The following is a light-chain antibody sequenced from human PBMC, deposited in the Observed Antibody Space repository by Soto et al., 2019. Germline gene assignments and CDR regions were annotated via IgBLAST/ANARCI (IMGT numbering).Light chain of an antibody. CDR2: AAS. V-gene: IGKV1-17*01. Sequence: DIQMTQSPSSLSASVGDRVTITCRASQGISDDLGWYQQKPGKAPKRLIYAASSLQSGVPSRFSGSGSGTEFTLAISSLQPEDFATYYCLQHNSYPRFSFGPGTKVDIK. J-gene: IGKJ3*01. CDR3: LQHNSYPRFS. CDR1: QGISDD.